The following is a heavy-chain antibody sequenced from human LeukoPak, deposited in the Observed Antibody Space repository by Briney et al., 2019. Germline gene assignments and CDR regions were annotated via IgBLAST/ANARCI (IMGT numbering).Heavy chain of an antibody. CDR2: ISSSSSYI. CDR3: ARDLVGYPRWFDP. V-gene: IGHV3-21*01. J-gene: IGHJ5*02. D-gene: IGHD2-8*02. Sequence: GGSLRPSCAASGFTFSSYAMSWVRQAPGKGLEWVSSISSSSSYIYYADSVKGRFTISRDNAKNSLYLQMNSLRAEDTAVYYCARDLVGYPRWFDPWGQGTLVTVSS. CDR1: GFTFSSYA.